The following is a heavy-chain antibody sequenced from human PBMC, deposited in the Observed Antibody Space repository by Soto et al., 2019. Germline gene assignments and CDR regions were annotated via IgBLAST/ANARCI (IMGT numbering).Heavy chain of an antibody. V-gene: IGHV1-3*05. CDR1: GYTFTNYA. CDR3: ARDILSSYSKYDY. Sequence: QILLVQSGAEEKKPGASVMLSCKASGYTFTNYAIHWVRQAPGQRLEWMGWINAANGDTRYSQKFQDRVTIITDTGSSIAYMHLRSLRSEDTAVYYCARDILSSYSKYDYWGQGTLVTVSS. D-gene: IGHD3-9*01. J-gene: IGHJ4*02. CDR2: INAANGDT.